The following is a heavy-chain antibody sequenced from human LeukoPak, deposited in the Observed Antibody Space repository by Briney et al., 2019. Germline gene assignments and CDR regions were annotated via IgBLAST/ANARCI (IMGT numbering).Heavy chain of an antibody. CDR3: ARGGRLGSYHVKEVDY. V-gene: IGHV1-2*02. CDR1: GYTYTGYY. CDR2: INPNSGGT. J-gene: IGHJ4*02. D-gene: IGHD1-26*01. Sequence: ASVKVSCKASGYTYTGYYMHWVRQAPGQGLEWMGWINPNSGGTNYAQKFQGRVTMTRDASISTAYMELSRLRSDDTAVYYRARGGRLGSYHVKEVDYWGQGTLVTVSS.